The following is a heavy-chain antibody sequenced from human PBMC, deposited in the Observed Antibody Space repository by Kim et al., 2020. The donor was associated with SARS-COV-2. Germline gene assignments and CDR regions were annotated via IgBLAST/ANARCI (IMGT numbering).Heavy chain of an antibody. Sequence: WGSLRLSCATSGFPFSDFAMHWVRQAPGKGLEWMAVVYSDGRNQNYADSVKGRFTTSRDNSKNTLFMQMNSLTVADTAVYYCARGAYHGDSASCKWIMPGRDWGQGTVLSVST. CDR3: ARGAYHGDSASCKWIMPGRD. D-gene: IGHD5-12*01. CDR2: VYSDGRNQ. CDR1: GFPFSDFA. V-gene: IGHV3-30*12. J-gene: IGHJ4*02.